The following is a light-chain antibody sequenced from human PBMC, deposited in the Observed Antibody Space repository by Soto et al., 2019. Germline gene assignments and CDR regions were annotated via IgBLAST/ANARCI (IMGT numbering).Light chain of an antibody. CDR1: QSLSSSY. J-gene: IGKJ2*01. CDR3: QQYGSSPMYT. V-gene: IGKV3D-20*01. Sequence: EIVLTQSPATLSLSPGDRATLSCGASQSLSSSYLAWYQQKPGLAPRLLIYDASSRATGIPDRFSGSGSGTDFTLTISRLEPEDFAVYYCQQYGSSPMYTFGQGTKLEIK. CDR2: DAS.